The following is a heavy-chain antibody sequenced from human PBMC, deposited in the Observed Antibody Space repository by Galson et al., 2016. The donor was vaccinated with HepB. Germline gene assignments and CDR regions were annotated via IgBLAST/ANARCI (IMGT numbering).Heavy chain of an antibody. J-gene: IGHJ3*02. CDR3: ARPIMYSGGPSGLDAAFDI. CDR1: GGPISGSKYY. D-gene: IGHD6-19*01. V-gene: IGHV4-39*02. CDR2: IYSTGTA. Sequence: SETLSLTCTVSGGPISGSKYYWAWIRQPPGKGLEWTATIYSTGTAYYSPSVKGRGTISVDTSDSVISLKLSYLTAADTAVYYCARPIMYSGGPSGLDAAFDIWGQGTLVTVST.